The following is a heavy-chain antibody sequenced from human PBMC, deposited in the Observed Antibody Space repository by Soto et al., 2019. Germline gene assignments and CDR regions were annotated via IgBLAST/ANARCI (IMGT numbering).Heavy chain of an antibody. Sequence: GGSLRLSCAASGFTFSSYSMNWVRQAPGKGLEWVSYISSSSSTIYYADSVKGRFTISRDNAKNSLYLQMNSLRAEDTAVYYCARDQGNLEFDYWGQGTRVTVSS. CDR2: ISSSSSTI. CDR3: ARDQGNLEFDY. J-gene: IGHJ4*02. V-gene: IGHV3-48*01. CDR1: GFTFSSYS.